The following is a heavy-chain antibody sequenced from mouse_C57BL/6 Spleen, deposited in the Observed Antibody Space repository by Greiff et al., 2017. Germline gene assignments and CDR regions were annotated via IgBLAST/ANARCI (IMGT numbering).Heavy chain of an antibody. V-gene: IGHV5-9-1*02. D-gene: IGHD1-1*01. CDR2: ISSGGDYI. Sequence: EVKLVEPGEGLVKPGGSLKLSCAASGFTFSSYAMSWVRQTPEKRLEWVAYISSGGDYIYYADTVKCKFTISRDNARNTLYLQMSSLKSDDTAMYYCTRDSLLLRSQFAYWGQGTLVTVSA. J-gene: IGHJ3*01. CDR1: GFTFSSYA. CDR3: TRDSLLLRSQFAY.